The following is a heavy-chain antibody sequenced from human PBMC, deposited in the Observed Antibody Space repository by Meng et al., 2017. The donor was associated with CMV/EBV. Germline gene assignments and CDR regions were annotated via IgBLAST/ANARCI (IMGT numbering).Heavy chain of an antibody. Sequence: GESLKISCAASGFVLSSCDIHWVRLAPGKGLEWVAIMWYGGTNTYYADSVKGRFTISRDISKNTVYLQMNSLRAEDTAVYYCAKGGALIAARPQIDYWGQGTLVTVSS. J-gene: IGHJ4*02. D-gene: IGHD6-6*01. V-gene: IGHV3-30*02. CDR2: MWYGGTNT. CDR3: AKGGALIAARPQIDY. CDR1: GFVLSSCD.